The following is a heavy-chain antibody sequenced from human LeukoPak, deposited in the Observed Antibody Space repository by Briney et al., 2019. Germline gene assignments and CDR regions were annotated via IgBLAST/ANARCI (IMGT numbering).Heavy chain of an antibody. Sequence: ASVKVSCKASGYTFTSYGISWVRQAPGQGLEWMGWISAYNGDTNYAQKLQGRVTMTTDTSTSTAYMELRSLRSDDTAVYYCARDGYYYDSSGYFDYWGQGTLVTVSS. J-gene: IGHJ4*02. CDR3: ARDGYYYDSSGYFDY. CDR2: ISAYNGDT. D-gene: IGHD3-22*01. V-gene: IGHV1-18*01. CDR1: GYTFTSYG.